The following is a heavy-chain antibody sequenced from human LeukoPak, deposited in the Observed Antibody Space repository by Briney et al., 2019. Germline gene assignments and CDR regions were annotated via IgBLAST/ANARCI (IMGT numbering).Heavy chain of an antibody. D-gene: IGHD5-18*01. Sequence: NPSETLSLTCTVSGGSISSYYWSWIRQPAGKGLERIGRMYTSGETNYNPTLKSRVTISLDTSKNQFSLRLSSVTAADTAVYYCAAGSQSTALVKWGQGTLVTVSS. CDR3: AAGSQSTALVK. J-gene: IGHJ4*02. CDR2: MYTSGET. V-gene: IGHV4-4*07. CDR1: GGSISSYY.